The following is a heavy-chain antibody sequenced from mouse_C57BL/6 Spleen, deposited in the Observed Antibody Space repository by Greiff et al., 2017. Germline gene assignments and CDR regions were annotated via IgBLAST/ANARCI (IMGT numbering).Heavy chain of an antibody. J-gene: IGHJ4*01. V-gene: IGHV7-3*01. D-gene: IGHD3-3*01. CDR3: ARYPGRGYAMDY. CDR1: GFTFTDYY. Sequence: EVKLMESGGGLVQPGGSLSLSCAASGFTFTDYYMSWVRQPPGKALEWLGFIRNKANGYTTEYSASVKGRFTISRDNSQSILYLQMNALRAEDSATYYCARYPGRGYAMDYWGQGTSVTVSS. CDR2: IRNKANGYTT.